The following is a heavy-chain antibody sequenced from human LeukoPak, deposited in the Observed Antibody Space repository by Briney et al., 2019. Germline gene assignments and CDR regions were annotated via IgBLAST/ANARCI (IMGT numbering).Heavy chain of an antibody. CDR2: ISSSSSYI. V-gene: IGHV3-21*01. CDR1: GFTFSSYS. Sequence: GGSLRLSCAGSGFTFSSYSMNWVRQAPGKGLEWVSSISSSSSYIYYADSVKGRFTISRDNAKNSLYLQMNSLRVEDTAVYYCARDLWGKTAKFDYWGQGTLVTVSS. CDR3: ARDLWGKTAKFDY. J-gene: IGHJ4*02. D-gene: IGHD3-16*01.